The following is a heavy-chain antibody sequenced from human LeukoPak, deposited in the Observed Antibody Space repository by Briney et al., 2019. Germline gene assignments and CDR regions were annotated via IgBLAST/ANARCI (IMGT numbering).Heavy chain of an antibody. CDR2: INAGDGNT. Sequence: ASVKVSCKASGYTFTSYAMHWVRQAPGQRLEWMGWINAGDGNTKYSQKFQGRVTITRDTSASTAYMELSSLRSEDTAVYYCARGGLKSRSFDYWGQGTLVTVSS. J-gene: IGHJ4*02. V-gene: IGHV1-3*01. CDR3: ARGGLKSRSFDY. D-gene: IGHD5-12*01. CDR1: GYTFTSYA.